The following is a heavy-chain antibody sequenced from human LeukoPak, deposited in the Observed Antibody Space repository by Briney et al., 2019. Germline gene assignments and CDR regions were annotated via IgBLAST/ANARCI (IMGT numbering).Heavy chain of an antibody. CDR3: ARDLGVAAALGP. V-gene: IGHV4-30-2*01. CDR1: GGSISSGGYY. CDR2: IYHSGST. Sequence: SETLSLTCTVSGGSISSGGYYWSWIRQPPGKGLEWIGYIYHSGSTYYNPSLKSRVTISVDRSKNQFSLKLSSVTAADTAVYYCARDLGVAAALGPWGQGTLVTVSS. D-gene: IGHD6-13*01. J-gene: IGHJ5*02.